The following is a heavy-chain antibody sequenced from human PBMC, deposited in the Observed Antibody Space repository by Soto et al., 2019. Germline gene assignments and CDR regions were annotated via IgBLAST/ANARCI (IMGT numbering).Heavy chain of an antibody. CDR3: ARLGLRWRVDY. CDR2: ISSSGSTI. CDR1: GFTFSSYE. Sequence: ESGGGLVQPGGSLRLSCAASGFTFSSYEMNWVRQAPGKGLEWVSYISSSGSTIYYADSVKGRFTISRDNAKNSLYLQMNSLRAEDTAVYYCARLGLRWRVDYWGQGTLVTVSS. V-gene: IGHV3-48*03. D-gene: IGHD4-17*01. J-gene: IGHJ4*02.